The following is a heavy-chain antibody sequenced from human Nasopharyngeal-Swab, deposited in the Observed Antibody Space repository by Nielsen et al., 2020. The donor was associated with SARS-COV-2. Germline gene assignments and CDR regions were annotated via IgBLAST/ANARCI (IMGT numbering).Heavy chain of an antibody. CDR3: ALTAPYYYDSSGYYDY. J-gene: IGHJ4*02. CDR2: IYYSGST. CDR1: GGSISSSSYY. Sequence: SETLSLTCTVSGGSISSSSYYWGWIRQPPGKGLEWIGSIYYSGSTYYNPSLKSRVTISVDTSKNQFSLKLSSVTAADTAVYYCALTAPYYYDSSGYYDYWGQGTLVTVSS. V-gene: IGHV4-39*01. D-gene: IGHD3-22*01.